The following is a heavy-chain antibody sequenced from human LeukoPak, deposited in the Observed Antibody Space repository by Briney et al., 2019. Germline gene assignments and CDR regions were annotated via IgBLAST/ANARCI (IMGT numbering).Heavy chain of an antibody. Sequence: GEFLRISCQVSGYIFTHYWIGWVRQMPGKGLESMGIIYPADSDTTYSPSFQGQVTISVDKSISTVYLQWSSLKASDTAMYYCARQSRDGSKTRGYFFDYWGQGTLVTVSS. CDR2: IYPADSDT. V-gene: IGHV5-51*01. CDR3: ARQSRDGSKTRGYFFDY. CDR1: GYIFTHYW. D-gene: IGHD3-10*01. J-gene: IGHJ4*02.